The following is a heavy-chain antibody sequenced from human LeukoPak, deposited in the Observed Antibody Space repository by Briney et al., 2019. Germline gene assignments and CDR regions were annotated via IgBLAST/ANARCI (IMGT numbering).Heavy chain of an antibody. CDR3: ARYCSSTSCHDAFEI. Sequence: ASVTVSCKASGYTFTSYDINWVRQATGQGLEWMGWMNPSSGNTGYAQKFQGRVTITRNTSISTAYMELSSLRSEDTAVYYCARYCSSTSCHDAFEIWGQGTMVTVSS. D-gene: IGHD2-2*01. CDR1: GYTFTSYD. J-gene: IGHJ3*02. V-gene: IGHV1-8*03. CDR2: MNPSSGNT.